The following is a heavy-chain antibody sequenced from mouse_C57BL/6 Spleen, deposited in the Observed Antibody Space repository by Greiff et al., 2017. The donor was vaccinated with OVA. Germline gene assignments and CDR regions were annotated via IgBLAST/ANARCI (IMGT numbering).Heavy chain of an antibody. CDR2: INPNNGGT. CDR3: ARSVWGNYWFAY. D-gene: IGHD2-1*01. V-gene: IGHV1-26*01. Sequence: VQLQQSGPELVKPGASVKISCKASGYTFTDYYMNWVKQSHGKSLEWIGDINPNNGGTSYNQKFKGKATLTVDKSSSTAYMELRSLTSEDSAVYYCARSVWGNYWFAYWGQGTLVTVSA. J-gene: IGHJ3*01. CDR1: GYTFTDYY.